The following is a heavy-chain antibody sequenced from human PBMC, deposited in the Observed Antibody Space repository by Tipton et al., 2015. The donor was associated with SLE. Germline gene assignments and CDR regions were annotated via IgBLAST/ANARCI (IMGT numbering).Heavy chain of an antibody. Sequence: SLRLSCTASGFTFNDYAMHWVRQAPGKGLEWVSGISWNSRVIDYADAVKGRFTISRDNAQNSVYLEMSSLRREDTALYYCAKVVHYGAFDCRGPGTLVAVSS. J-gene: IGHJ4*02. CDR1: GFTFNDYA. V-gene: IGHV3-9*01. CDR2: ISWNSRVI. D-gene: IGHD3-10*01. CDR3: AKVVHYGAFDC.